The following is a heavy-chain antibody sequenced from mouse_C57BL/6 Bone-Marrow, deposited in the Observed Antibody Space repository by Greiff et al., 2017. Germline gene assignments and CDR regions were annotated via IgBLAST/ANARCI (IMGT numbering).Heavy chain of an antibody. CDR1: GYTFTSYW. CDR2: IYPSDSET. CDR3: ARDYGSSYGTWFAD. D-gene: IGHD1-1*01. Sequence: QVQLQQPGAELVRPGSSVKLSCKASGYTFTSYWMDWVKQRPGQGLEWIGNIYPSDSETHYNQKFKDKATLTVDKSSSTAYMQLSSLTSEDSAVYYCARDYGSSYGTWFADWGQGPLVTVSA. V-gene: IGHV1-61*01. J-gene: IGHJ3*01.